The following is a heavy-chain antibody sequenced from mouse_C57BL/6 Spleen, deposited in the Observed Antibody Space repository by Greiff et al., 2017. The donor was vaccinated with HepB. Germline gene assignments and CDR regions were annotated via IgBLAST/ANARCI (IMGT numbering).Heavy chain of an antibody. CDR2: INPSNGGT. CDR3: ARSGGSSYWYFDV. D-gene: IGHD1-1*01. J-gene: IGHJ1*03. CDR1: GYTFTSYW. V-gene: IGHV1-53*01. Sequence: QVQLQQPGTELVKPGASVKLSCKASGYTFTSYWMHWVKQRPGQGLEWIGNINPSNGGTNYNEKFKSKATLTVDKSSSTAYMQLNSLTSEDSAVYYCARSGGSSYWYFDVWGTGTTVTVSS.